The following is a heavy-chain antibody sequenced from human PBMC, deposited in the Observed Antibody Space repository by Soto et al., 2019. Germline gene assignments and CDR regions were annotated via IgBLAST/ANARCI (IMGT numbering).Heavy chain of an antibody. D-gene: IGHD6-13*01. CDR2: ISSSGSNT. V-gene: IGHV3-23*01. CDR3: ATEETWYSSRWSYNWIDP. CDR1: GFTFSSYA. Sequence: GGSLRLSCAASGFTFSSYAMSCVRQAPGKGLEWVSAISSSGSNTYYADSVKGRFTISRDNSKNTLYLQMNSLRAEDTAVYYCATEETWYSSRWSYNWIDPRGQRTLVTVFS. J-gene: IGHJ5*02.